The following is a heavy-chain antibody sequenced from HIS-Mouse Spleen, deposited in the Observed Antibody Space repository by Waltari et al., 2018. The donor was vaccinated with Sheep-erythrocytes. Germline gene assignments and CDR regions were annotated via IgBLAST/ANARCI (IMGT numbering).Heavy chain of an antibody. D-gene: IGHD3-10*01. CDR2: IYYSGST. Sequence: QVQLQESGPGLVKPSQTLSLTCTVSGGSISSGDYYWSWIRQPPGKGLEWIGYIYYSGSTYYTPSLKSRVTISVDTSKNQFSLKLSSVTAADTAVYYSAIYGSGSYAYFDYWGQGTLVTVSS. CDR3: AIYGSGSYAYFDY. CDR1: GGSISSGDYY. J-gene: IGHJ4*02. V-gene: IGHV4-30-4*01.